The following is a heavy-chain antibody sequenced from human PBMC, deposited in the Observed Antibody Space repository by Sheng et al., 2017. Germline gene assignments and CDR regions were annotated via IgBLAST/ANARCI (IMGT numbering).Heavy chain of an antibody. CDR2: IYSGGST. CDR3: ARASLQSIFDY. J-gene: IGHJ4*02. CDR1: GFTVSSNY. D-gene: IGHD4-4*01. V-gene: IGHV3-66*01. Sequence: EVQLVESGGGLVQPGGSLRLSCAASGFTVSSNYMSWVRQAPGKGLEWVSVIYSGGSTYYADSVKGRFTISRDNSKNTLYLQMNSLRAEDTAVYYCARASLQSIFDYVGPGNAGPPSP.